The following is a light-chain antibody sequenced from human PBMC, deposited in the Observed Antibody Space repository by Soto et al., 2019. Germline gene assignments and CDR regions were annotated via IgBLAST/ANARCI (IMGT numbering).Light chain of an antibody. J-gene: IGKJ4*01. CDR3: QQYNVWPLT. V-gene: IGKV3-15*01. CDR2: VAS. Sequence: EIVMTQSPATLSVSPGERATLSCRASQSVSSNLAWYQQKPGQTPKLLIYVASTRATGIPARFSGSGSGTEFTLTISGLQSEDFAVYSCQQYNVWPLTFGGGTKVEFK. CDR1: QSVSSN.